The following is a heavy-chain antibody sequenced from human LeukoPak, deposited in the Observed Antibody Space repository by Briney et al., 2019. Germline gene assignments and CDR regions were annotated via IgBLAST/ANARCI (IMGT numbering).Heavy chain of an antibody. CDR3: ARDGCSGGSCYGIDY. CDR1: GFTFSSYG. D-gene: IGHD2-15*01. V-gene: IGHV3-33*01. Sequence: PGGSLRLSCAASGFTFSSYGMHWVRQAPGKGLEWVVVIWYDGSDKYYADSVKGRFTIPRDNSKNTLYLQMNSLRAEDTAVYYCARDGCSGGSCYGIDYWGQGTLVTVSS. J-gene: IGHJ4*02. CDR2: IWYDGSDK.